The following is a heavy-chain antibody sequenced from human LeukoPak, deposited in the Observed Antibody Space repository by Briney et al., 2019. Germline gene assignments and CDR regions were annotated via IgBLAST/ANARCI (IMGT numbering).Heavy chain of an antibody. J-gene: IGHJ4*02. CDR1: GFTFSSYA. CDR3: ARDKADFWSGLDY. V-gene: IGHV3-30-3*01. Sequence: GGSLRLSCAASGFTFSSYAMHWVRQAPGKGLEWVAVISYDGSNKYYADSVKGRSTISRDNSKNTLYLQMNSLRAEDTAVYYCARDKADFWSGLDYWGQGTLVTVSS. CDR2: ISYDGSNK. D-gene: IGHD3-3*01.